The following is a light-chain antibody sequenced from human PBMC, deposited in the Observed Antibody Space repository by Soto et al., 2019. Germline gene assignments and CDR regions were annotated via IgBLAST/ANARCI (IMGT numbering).Light chain of an antibody. CDR3: QHYDSYPVT. CDR1: QSIGEW. Sequence: DIQMTQSPVTLSPSVGDRVAITCRASQSIGEWLAWYQHKPGKAPKLLIYRASHLATGVPSRFSGSGSGTEFTFTISSLQPDDFATYYCQHYDSYPVTFGQGTNLEI. V-gene: IGKV1-5*03. J-gene: IGKJ2*01. CDR2: RAS.